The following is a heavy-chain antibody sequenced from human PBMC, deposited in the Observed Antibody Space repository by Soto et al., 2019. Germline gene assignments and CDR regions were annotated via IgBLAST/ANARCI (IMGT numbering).Heavy chain of an antibody. Sequence: GGSLRLSCAASGFTVSSNYMSWVRQAPGKGLEWVSVIYSGGSTYYADSVKGRFTISRDNSKNTLYLQMNSLRAEDTAVYYCAREATVTTFAFDIWGQGTMVTVSS. CDR3: AREATVTTFAFDI. V-gene: IGHV3-53*01. D-gene: IGHD4-17*01. J-gene: IGHJ3*02. CDR1: GFTVSSNY. CDR2: IYSGGST.